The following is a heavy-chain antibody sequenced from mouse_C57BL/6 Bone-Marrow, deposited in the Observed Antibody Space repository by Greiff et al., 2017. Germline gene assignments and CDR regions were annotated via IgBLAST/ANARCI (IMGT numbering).Heavy chain of an antibody. Sequence: SGPELVKPGASVKIPCKASGYTFTDYNMDWVKQSHGKSLEWIGDINPNNGGTIYNQKFMGKATLTVDKSSRTAYMELRSLTSEDTAVYYWAITTVVDWYFDVWGTGTTVTVSS. CDR2: INPNNGGT. V-gene: IGHV1-18*01. D-gene: IGHD1-1*01. CDR3: AITTVVDWYFDV. CDR1: GYTFTDYN. J-gene: IGHJ1*03.